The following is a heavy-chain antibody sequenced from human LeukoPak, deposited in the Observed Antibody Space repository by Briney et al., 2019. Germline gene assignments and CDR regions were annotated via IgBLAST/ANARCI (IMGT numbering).Heavy chain of an antibody. Sequence: GGSLSLSCAASGFTFSSYCMHWVRQAPGKGLVWVSRINSDGSSTSYADSVKGRFTISRDNAKNTLYLQMNSLRAEDMAVYYCARDSGYSSSFDAFDIWGQGTMVTVSS. D-gene: IGHD6-6*01. CDR3: ARDSGYSSSFDAFDI. J-gene: IGHJ3*02. CDR1: GFTFSSYC. CDR2: INSDGSST. V-gene: IGHV3-74*01.